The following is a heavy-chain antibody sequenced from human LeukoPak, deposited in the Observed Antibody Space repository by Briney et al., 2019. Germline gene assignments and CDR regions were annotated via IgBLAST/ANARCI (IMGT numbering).Heavy chain of an antibody. D-gene: IGHD3-16*02. J-gene: IGHJ4*02. CDR1: GYTFTGYY. CDR2: INPNSGGT. V-gene: IGHV1-2*02. CDR3: ARGSGYDYVWGSYRLFDY. Sequence: GASVKVSCKASGYTFTGYYMHWVRQAPGQGLEWMGWINPNSGGTNYAQKFQGRATMTRDTSISTAYMELSRLRSDDTAVYYCARGSGYDYVWGSYRLFDYWGQGTLVTVSS.